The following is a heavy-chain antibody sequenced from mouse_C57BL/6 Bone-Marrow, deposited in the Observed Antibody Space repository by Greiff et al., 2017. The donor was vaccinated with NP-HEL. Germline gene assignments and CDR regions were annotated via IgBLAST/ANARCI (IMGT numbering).Heavy chain of an antibody. D-gene: IGHD2-4*01. CDR2: ISYDGSN. J-gene: IGHJ3*01. CDR3: ARGVYYDYSAWFAY. Sequence: EVKLVESGPGLVKPSQSLSLTCSVTGYSITSGYYWNWIRQFPGNKLEWMGDISYDGSNNYNPSLKNRISITRDTSKNPYFLKLNSMTTEDTATDYCARGVYYDYSAWFAYWGQGTLVTVSA. CDR1: GYSITSGYY. V-gene: IGHV3-6*01.